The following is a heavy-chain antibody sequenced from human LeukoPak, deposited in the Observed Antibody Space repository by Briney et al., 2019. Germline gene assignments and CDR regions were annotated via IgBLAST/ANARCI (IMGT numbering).Heavy chain of an antibody. CDR2: IWPSGST. D-gene: IGHD3-22*01. V-gene: IGHV4-30-2*06. Sequence: SQTLSLTCSVSGGSISSGPYFWSWIRQSPGQGLEWIGYIWPSGSTNYNPSLKSRVTISVDTSKNQFSLKLSSVTAADTAVYYCATSVGDNIGYYAFYDYWGQGILVTVSS. J-gene: IGHJ4*02. CDR3: ATSVGDNIGYYAFYDY. CDR1: GGSISSGPYF.